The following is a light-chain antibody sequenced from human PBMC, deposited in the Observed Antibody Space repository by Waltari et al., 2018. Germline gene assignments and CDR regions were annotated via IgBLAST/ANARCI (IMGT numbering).Light chain of an antibody. J-gene: IGKJ4*01. CDR3: QQRRNWPLT. CDR1: HSVNWY. V-gene: IGKV3-11*01. Sequence: EIVLTQSPATLSLSPGERATLSCRASHSVNWYLAWSQQGPCQAPRLLIYDASNRATGIPARFSGSGSETDFTLTISSLEPEDSAGYDCQQRRNWPLTFGGGTKVEIK. CDR2: DAS.